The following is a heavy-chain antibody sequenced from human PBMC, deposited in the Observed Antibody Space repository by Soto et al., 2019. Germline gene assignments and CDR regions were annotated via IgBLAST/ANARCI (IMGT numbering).Heavy chain of an antibody. CDR1: GYTITELS. D-gene: IGHD6-19*01. CDR2: FDPEDGET. V-gene: IGHV1-24*01. CDR3: ATLGSGWYYFDY. Sequence: ASVKVSCKVSGYTITELSMHWVRQAPGKGLEWMGGFDPEDGETIYAQKFQGRVTMTEDTSTDTAYMELSSLRSEDTAVYYCATLGSGWYYFDYWGQGTLVTVSS. J-gene: IGHJ4*02.